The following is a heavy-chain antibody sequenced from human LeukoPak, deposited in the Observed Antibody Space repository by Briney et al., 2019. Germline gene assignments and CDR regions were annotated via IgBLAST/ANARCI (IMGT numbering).Heavy chain of an antibody. CDR2: IKQDGSEK. CDR3: AKDSDQQYYYDSSGPGLNWYFDL. CDR1: GFTFNDAW. Sequence: GGSLRLSCAASGFTFNDAWMTWVRQAPGKGLEWVANIKQDGSEKYYVDSVKGRFTISRDNAKNSLYLQMNSLRAEDTAVYYCAKDSDQQYYYDSSGPGLNWYFDLWGRGTLVTVSS. V-gene: IGHV3-7*03. J-gene: IGHJ2*01. D-gene: IGHD3-22*01.